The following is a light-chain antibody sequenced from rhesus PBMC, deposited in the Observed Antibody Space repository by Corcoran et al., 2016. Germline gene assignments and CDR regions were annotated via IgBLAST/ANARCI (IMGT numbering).Light chain of an antibody. CDR2: GAS. CDR1: QSVSSY. CDR3: QQESNWPWT. J-gene: IGKJ1*01. Sequence: EIVMTQSPATLSLSPGERATLSCRASQSVSSYVAWYQQKLEQAPRRLSYGASSRAPGIPDRFSGSGSGTGFTLIISSLEPEDVGVYYSQQESNWPWTFGQGTKVEIK. V-gene: IGKV3S9*01.